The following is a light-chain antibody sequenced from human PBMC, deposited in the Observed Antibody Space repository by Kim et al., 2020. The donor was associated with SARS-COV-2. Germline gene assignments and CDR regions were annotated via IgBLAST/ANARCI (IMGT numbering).Light chain of an antibody. J-gene: IGLJ2*01. V-gene: IGLV3-19*01. CDR1: SLRSYY. CDR2: GKN. CDR3: NSRDSSGNHVV. Sequence: AVGQTGRITCQGDSLRSYYESWYQQKPGQAPILVIYGKNNRPSGIPDRFSGSSSGNTASLTITGAQAEDEADYYCNSRDSSGNHVVFGGGTQLTVL.